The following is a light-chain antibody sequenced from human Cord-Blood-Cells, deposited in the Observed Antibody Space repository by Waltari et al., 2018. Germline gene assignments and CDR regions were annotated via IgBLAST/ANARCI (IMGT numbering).Light chain of an antibody. CDR3: QQYNNWPPLT. Sequence: EIVMTQSPATLSVSPGERATLSCSASQSVSSNLAWYQHKPGQAPRLLIYGASTRATGIPARFSGSGSGTEFTLTISSLQSEDFAVYYCQQYNNWPPLTFGGGTKVEIK. V-gene: IGKV3-15*01. CDR2: GAS. CDR1: QSVSSN. J-gene: IGKJ4*01.